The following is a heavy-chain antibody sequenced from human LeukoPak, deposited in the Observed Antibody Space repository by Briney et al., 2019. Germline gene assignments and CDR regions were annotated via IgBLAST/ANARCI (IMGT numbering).Heavy chain of an antibody. CDR2: MDPNSGNT. D-gene: IGHD5-24*01. CDR3: ARGDVEMATIGWFDP. Sequence: ASVKVSCKASGYTFTSYDINWVRQATGQGLEWMGWMDPNSGNTGYAQKFQGRVTITRNTSISTAYMELSSLRSEDTAVYYCARGDVEMATIGWFDPWGQGTLVTVSS. CDR1: GYTFTSYD. V-gene: IGHV1-8*03. J-gene: IGHJ5*02.